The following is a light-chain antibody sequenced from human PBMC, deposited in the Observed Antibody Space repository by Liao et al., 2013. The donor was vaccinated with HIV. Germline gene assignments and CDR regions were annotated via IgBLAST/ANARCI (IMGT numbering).Light chain of an antibody. CDR3: QSADSSGTYVV. J-gene: IGLJ2*01. CDR2: KDS. Sequence: SYELTQSPSVSVSPGQTARITCSGDALTKEYAYWYQHKAGQAPLLVIYKDSERPSGIPERFSGSRSGTTVTLTISGVQAEDEADYYCQSADSSGTYVVFGGGTKLTVL. V-gene: IGLV3-25*03. CDR1: ALTKEY.